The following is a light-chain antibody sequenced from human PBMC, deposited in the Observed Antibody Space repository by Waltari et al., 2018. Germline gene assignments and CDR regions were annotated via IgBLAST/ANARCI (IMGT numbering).Light chain of an antibody. CDR2: RNN. CDR1: NYNVGNQG. V-gene: IGLV10-54*04. CDR3: SAWDTSISGWV. J-gene: IGLJ3*02. Sequence: QAGLTQPPSVSKDLRQTATLTCTGNNYNVGNQGAAWLQQHEGHPPKLLSSRNNNRPSGISERFSASRSGNTASLTITGLQSEDEADYYCSAWDTSISGWVFGGGTRLTVL.